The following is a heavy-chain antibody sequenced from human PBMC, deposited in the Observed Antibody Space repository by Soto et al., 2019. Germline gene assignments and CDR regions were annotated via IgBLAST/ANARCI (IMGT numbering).Heavy chain of an antibody. CDR1: GGSISSGGYY. Sequence: QVQLQESGPGLVKPSQTLSLTCTVSGGSISSGGYYWSWIRQHPGKGLEWIGYIYYSGSTYYNPSLKSRVTISGDTSKNQFSLKLSSVTAADTAVYYCAREKPPYYYDSSGLDAFDIWGQGTMVTVSS. J-gene: IGHJ3*02. CDR3: AREKPPYYYDSSGLDAFDI. V-gene: IGHV4-31*03. D-gene: IGHD3-22*01. CDR2: IYYSGST.